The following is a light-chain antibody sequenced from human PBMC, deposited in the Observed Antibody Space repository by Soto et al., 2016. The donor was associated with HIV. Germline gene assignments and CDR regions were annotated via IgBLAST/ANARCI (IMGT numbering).Light chain of an antibody. V-gene: IGKV1-5*03. CDR3: QHYNSYSPWT. CDR2: KTF. CDR1: QSLNDW. Sequence: DIQMTQSPSTLSASVGDTVTITCRASQSLNDWLSWYQQKPGNAPKLLIWKTFILEFGVPSRFSGSGSGTEFTLTISSLQPDDFATYYCQHYNSYSPWTFGQGTKVEI. J-gene: IGKJ1*01.